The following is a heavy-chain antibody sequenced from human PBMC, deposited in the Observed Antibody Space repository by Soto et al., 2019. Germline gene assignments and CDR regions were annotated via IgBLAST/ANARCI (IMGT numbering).Heavy chain of an antibody. J-gene: IGHJ4*02. Sequence: QVQLVQSGAEVKKPGSSVKVSCKASGGTSSSYAISWVRQAPGQGLEWMGGIIPIFGTANYAQKFQGRVTITADESTSTAYMELSSLRSEDTAVYYCARAYLPFGATQIFDYWGQGTLVTVSS. V-gene: IGHV1-69*01. D-gene: IGHD1-26*01. CDR2: IIPIFGTA. CDR1: GGTSSSYA. CDR3: ARAYLPFGATQIFDY.